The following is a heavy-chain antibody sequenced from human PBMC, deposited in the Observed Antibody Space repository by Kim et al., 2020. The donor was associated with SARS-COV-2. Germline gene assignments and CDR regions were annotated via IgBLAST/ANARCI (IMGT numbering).Heavy chain of an antibody. CDR3: ARDVIAAAGDHFWARQGGMDV. J-gene: IGHJ6*02. CDR1: GFTFSSYG. V-gene: IGHV3-33*05. D-gene: IGHD6-13*01. Sequence: GGSLRLSCVASGFTFSSYGMHWVRQAPGKGLEWVAVISYDGSNKYYADSVKGRFTISRDNSKNTLYLQMNSLRAEDTAVYYCARDVIAAAGDHFWARQGGMDVWGQETTVTVS. CDR2: ISYDGSNK.